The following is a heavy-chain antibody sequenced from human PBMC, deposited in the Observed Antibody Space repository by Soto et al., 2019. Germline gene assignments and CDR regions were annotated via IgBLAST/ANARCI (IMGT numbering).Heavy chain of an antibody. V-gene: IGHV2-5*01. J-gene: IGHJ4*02. CDR2: IYWNDDK. D-gene: IGHD5-18*01. CDR3: AYRLRYSNGGAGFHY. Sequence: SGPTRVNPTPTLTLTCTFSGFSLTTSGVGVGWAPKNPGKALEWLALIYWNDDKAYSPSLKSRLTITKDTSKNQVVLTMTNMDPVDTATYYCAYRLRYSNGGAGFHYWGQGTQVTVSS. CDR1: GFSLTTSGVG.